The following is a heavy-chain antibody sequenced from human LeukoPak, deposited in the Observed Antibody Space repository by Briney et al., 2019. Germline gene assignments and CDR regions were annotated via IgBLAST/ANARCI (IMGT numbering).Heavy chain of an antibody. D-gene: IGHD6-13*01. CDR2: ISGSGGST. Sequence: PGGSLRLSCAVSGFTFSSYAMSWVRQAPGKGLEWVSGISGSGGSTYYADSVKGRFTVSRDSSKNTLYLQMNSLRAEDTALYYCAKDVGGSSWSNDAFDIWGQGTMVTVSS. J-gene: IGHJ3*02. CDR3: AKDVGGSSWSNDAFDI. V-gene: IGHV3-23*01. CDR1: GFTFSSYA.